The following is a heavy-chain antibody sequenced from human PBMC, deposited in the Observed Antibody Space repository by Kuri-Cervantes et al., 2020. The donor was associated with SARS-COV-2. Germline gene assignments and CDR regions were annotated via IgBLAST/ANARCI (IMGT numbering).Heavy chain of an antibody. J-gene: IGHJ4*02. Sequence: ASSKVTCKASCYTFTSYGISWVRRAAGQWLEWMGWISAYNGNNNYAEKLKVRVTMTTDTSTSTAYMELRSLRSDDTAVYYCARDAGYFDISNYRYYFDYWGQGSLVTVSS. CDR2: ISAYNGNN. V-gene: IGHV1-18*01. CDR1: CYTFTSYG. D-gene: IGHD3-22*01. CDR3: ARDAGYFDISNYRYYFDY.